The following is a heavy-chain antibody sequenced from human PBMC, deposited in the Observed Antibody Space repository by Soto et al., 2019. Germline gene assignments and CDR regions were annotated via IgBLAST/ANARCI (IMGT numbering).Heavy chain of an antibody. CDR1: GFSLSNAGLG. CDR2: IFSNDEK. CDR3: ASTYSSSWYWFDP. D-gene: IGHD6-13*01. Sequence: QVTVKESGPVLVKPTETLTLPCTVSGFSLSNAGLGVSWIRQPPGKALEWLAHIFSNDEKSYSTSLKSRLTISKDTSKSQVFLTMTNMDPVDTATYYCASTYSSSWYWFDPWGQGTLVTVSS. J-gene: IGHJ5*02. V-gene: IGHV2-26*04.